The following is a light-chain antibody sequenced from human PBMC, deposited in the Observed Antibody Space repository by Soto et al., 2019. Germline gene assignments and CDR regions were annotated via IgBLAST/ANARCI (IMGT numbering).Light chain of an antibody. J-gene: IGKJ1*01. CDR1: QTISSW. CDR2: KAS. Sequence: ITMTQSPSTLSGSVGDRVTITCRASQTISSWLAWYQQKPGKAPKLLIYKASTLESGVPSRFSGGGFGTEFTLTISSLQPDDYATYYCQQYQTFWTLGQGTKVDIK. CDR3: QQYQTFWT. V-gene: IGKV1-5*03.